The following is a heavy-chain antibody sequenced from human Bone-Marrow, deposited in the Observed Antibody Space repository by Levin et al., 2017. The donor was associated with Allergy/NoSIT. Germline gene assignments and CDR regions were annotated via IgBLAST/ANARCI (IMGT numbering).Heavy chain of an antibody. CDR2: MTTAGGTT. V-gene: IGHV3-23*01. J-gene: IGHJ4*02. CDR1: GVTSSTYG. Sequence: GESLKISCAVSGVTSSTYGMSWVRQVPGKGPEWVSTMTTAGGTTSYADSVMGRFIISRDVSKDTLYLQMYSLRAEDTAIYYCATVAYDSDGYYPYYFDHWGQGTLVTVSS. CDR3: ATVAYDSDGYYPYYFDH. D-gene: IGHD3-22*01.